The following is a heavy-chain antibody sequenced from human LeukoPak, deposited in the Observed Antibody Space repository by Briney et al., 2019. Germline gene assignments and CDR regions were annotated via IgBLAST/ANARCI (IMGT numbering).Heavy chain of an antibody. CDR3: ARGLEDRISIFGVVKFYYFHF. V-gene: IGHV4-34*01. CDR2: IDHRGCS. Sequence: PSETLSVTCAVYGGSFSNYYWNWIRQPPGKGLEWIGEIDHRGCSHYNPSLMSRVTISVDTSKNQLSLKLSSVTAADTAVYYCARGLEDRISIFGVVKFYYFHFWGQGTVVSVSS. J-gene: IGHJ4*02. D-gene: IGHD3-3*01. CDR1: GGSFSNYY.